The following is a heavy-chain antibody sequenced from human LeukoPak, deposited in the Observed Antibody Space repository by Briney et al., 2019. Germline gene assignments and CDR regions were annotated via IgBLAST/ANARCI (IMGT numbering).Heavy chain of an antibody. Sequence: GESLKISCKGSGYSFTSYWIGWVRQMPGKGLEWMGIIYPGDSDTRYSPSFQGQVTISADKSISTAYLQWSSLKASDTATYYCARHATHGARPLNWFDPWGQGTLVTVSS. J-gene: IGHJ5*02. CDR1: GYSFTSYW. CDR3: ARHATHGARPLNWFDP. D-gene: IGHD6-6*01. CDR2: IYPGDSDT. V-gene: IGHV5-51*01.